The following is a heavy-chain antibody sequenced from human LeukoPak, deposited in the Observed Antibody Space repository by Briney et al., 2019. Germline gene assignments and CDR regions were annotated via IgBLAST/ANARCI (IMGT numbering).Heavy chain of an antibody. CDR1: GFTFSSYS. CDR2: ISSSSSYI. J-gene: IGHJ4*02. CDR3: ARGGAFGELGYFDY. D-gene: IGHD3-16*01. Sequence: PGGSLRLSCAASGFTFSSYSMNWVRQAPGKGLEWVSSISSSSSYIYYADSVKGRFTISRDNAKNSLYLQMNSLRAEDTAVYYCARGGAFGELGYFDYWGQGTLVTASS. V-gene: IGHV3-21*01.